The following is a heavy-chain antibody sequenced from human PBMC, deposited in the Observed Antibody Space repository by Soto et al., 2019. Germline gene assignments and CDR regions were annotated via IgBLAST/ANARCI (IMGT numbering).Heavy chain of an antibody. CDR3: AKAGPCCRGDCSRDVYGLDV. V-gene: IGHV3-23*02. Sequence: AGSLSLTCAASGFAFSTYTMAWFRHDPGERVEWVFGDWGRGDRTFYEHSVKSRFTISRDNSRNTLSLQMYTLTAADTALYYCAKAGPCCRGDCSRDVYGLDVWGQGTTVTVSS. CDR1: GFAFSTYT. J-gene: IGHJ6*02. D-gene: IGHD2-21*02. CDR2: DWGRGDRT.